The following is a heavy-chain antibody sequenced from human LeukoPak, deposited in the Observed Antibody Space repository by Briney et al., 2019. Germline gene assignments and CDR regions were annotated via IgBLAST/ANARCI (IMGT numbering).Heavy chain of an antibody. Sequence: SETLSLTCTVSGPSISGSYWSWIRQPPGKGLEWIGYIYFTGNSNYNPSLRSRVTISMDTSKNQFSLKVTSVTAADTAVYYCARHPFSSPFDYWGQGTLVAVSS. CDR1: GPSISGSY. D-gene: IGHD2/OR15-2a*01. V-gene: IGHV4-59*08. J-gene: IGHJ4*02. CDR3: ARHPFSSPFDY. CDR2: IYFTGNS.